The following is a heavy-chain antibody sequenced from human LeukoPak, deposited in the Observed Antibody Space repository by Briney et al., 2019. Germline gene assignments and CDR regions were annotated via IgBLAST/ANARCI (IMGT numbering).Heavy chain of an antibody. V-gene: IGHV3-74*01. Sequence: GGSLRLSCAASGFTFSSYWMHWVRHAPGKGLVWVSRINTDGSTTSYADSVKGRFTISRDNAKNTLYLQMNSLRADDTAVYYCGRGDGAGGQGTMVTVSS. CDR1: GFTFSSYW. D-gene: IGHD4-17*01. CDR2: INTDGSTT. CDR3: GRGDGA. J-gene: IGHJ3*01.